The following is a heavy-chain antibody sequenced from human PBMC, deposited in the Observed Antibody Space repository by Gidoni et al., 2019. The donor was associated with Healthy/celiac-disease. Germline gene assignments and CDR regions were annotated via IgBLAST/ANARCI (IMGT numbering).Heavy chain of an antibody. Sequence: EVQLLESGGGLVQPGGSLRLSCAASGFTFSSYALSWVRQAPGKGLEWVSAVSGSAGSTYYADSGKGRFTTSRDNSKNTLYLQMNSLRAEDTAVYYCAKAKSNNYYDSSGYYYALDYWGQGTLVTVSS. J-gene: IGHJ4*02. CDR3: AKAKSNNYYDSSGYYYALDY. CDR1: GFTFSSYA. CDR2: VSGSAGST. D-gene: IGHD3-22*01. V-gene: IGHV3-23*01.